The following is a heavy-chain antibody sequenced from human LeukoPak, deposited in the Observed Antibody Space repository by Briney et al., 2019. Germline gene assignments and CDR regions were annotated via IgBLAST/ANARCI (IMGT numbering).Heavy chain of an antibody. J-gene: IGHJ6*02. CDR1: GFTFGDYA. Sequence: PGGSLRLSCTASGFTFGDYAVSWVRRAPGRGLEWVGLIRRRAFGETADYAASVKGRFTISRDDSKSIAYLQMNSLKTEDTAVYYCTREGAAAAYGMDVWGQGTTVTVPS. CDR3: TREGAAAAYGMDV. D-gene: IGHD6-13*01. V-gene: IGHV3-49*04. CDR2: IRRRAFGETA.